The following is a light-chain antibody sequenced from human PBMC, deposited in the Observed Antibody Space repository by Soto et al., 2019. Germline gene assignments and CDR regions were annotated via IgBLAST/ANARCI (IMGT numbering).Light chain of an antibody. J-gene: IGKJ1*01. CDR3: QQYNSWPGT. Sequence: EIVMTRSPGTLSVSPGERATLSCRASQSVSSNLAWYQQKPGQAPRLLIYGASTRATGIPARCSGSGSGTEFTLTISSLQSEDFAVYYCQQYNSWPGTFGQGTKVGIK. CDR2: GAS. CDR1: QSVSSN. V-gene: IGKV3-15*01.